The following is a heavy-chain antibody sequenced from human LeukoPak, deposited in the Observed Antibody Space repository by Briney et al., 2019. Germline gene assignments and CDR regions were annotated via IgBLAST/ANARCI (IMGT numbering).Heavy chain of an antibody. Sequence: GGSLRLSCAASGITFTNYGLHWFRQAPGKGLEWVAVLCFDEGSHYYADSVKGRFTISRDTSKNTLYLQMNSLRAEDTPVHYCAALQYSGSGHASWGQGTLVTVSS. V-gene: IGHV3-33*01. J-gene: IGHJ5*02. D-gene: IGHD5-12*01. CDR2: LCFDEGSH. CDR1: GITFTNYG. CDR3: AALQYSGSGHAS.